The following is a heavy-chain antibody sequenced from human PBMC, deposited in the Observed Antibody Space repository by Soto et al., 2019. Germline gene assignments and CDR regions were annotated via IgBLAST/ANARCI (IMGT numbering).Heavy chain of an antibody. CDR2: IIPIFGTA. CDR1: GGTFSSYA. CDR3: ARESTLRYYGSGSYYTFDP. V-gene: IGHV1-69*01. J-gene: IGHJ5*02. D-gene: IGHD3-10*01. Sequence: QVQLVQSGAEVKKPGSSVKVSCKASGGTFSSYAISWVRQAPGQGLEWMGGIIPIFGTANYAQQFQGRVTITADESTSTAYMELSSLRSEDTAVYYCARESTLRYYGSGSYYTFDPWGQGTLVTVSS.